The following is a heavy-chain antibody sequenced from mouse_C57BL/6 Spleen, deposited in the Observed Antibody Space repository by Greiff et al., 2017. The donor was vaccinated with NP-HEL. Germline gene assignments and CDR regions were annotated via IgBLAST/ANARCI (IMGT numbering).Heavy chain of an antibody. CDR3: AGYSLFAY. Sequence: EVQLQQSGPELVKPGASVKISCKASGYTFTDYYMNWVKQSHGQSLEWIGDINPNNGGTSYNQKFKGKATLTVDKSSSTAYMELRSLTSEDSAVYYCAGYSLFAYWGQGTLVTVSA. CDR1: GYTFTDYY. V-gene: IGHV1-26*01. CDR2: INPNNGGT. J-gene: IGHJ3*01. D-gene: IGHD2-3*01.